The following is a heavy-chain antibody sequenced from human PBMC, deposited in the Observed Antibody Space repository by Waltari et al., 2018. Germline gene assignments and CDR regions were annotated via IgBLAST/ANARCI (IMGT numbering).Heavy chain of an antibody. Sequence: QVQLQESGPGLVKPSETLSLTCTVSGGSISSHYWSWIRQPPGKGLEWIGYIYYSGSTNYIPTRKSRVTISVYASKSKFALELSSVTAADTAVYYCARGQRRYRHPHYYYMDVWGKGTTVTVSS. CDR3: ARGQRRYRHPHYYYMDV. J-gene: IGHJ6*03. V-gene: IGHV4-59*11. D-gene: IGHD5-18*01. CDR2: IYYSGST. CDR1: GGSISSHY.